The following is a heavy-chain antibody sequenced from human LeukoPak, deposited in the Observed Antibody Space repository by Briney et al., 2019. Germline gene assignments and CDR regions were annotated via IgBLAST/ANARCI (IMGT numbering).Heavy chain of an antibody. J-gene: IGHJ4*02. CDR2: IYHSGST. V-gene: IGHV4-38-2*02. Sequence: SETLSLTCTVSGYSISSGYYWGWIRQPPGKGLEWIGSIYHSGSTYYNPSLKSRVTISVDTSKNQFSLKLTSVTAADTAVYYCARDRYDSSGYYGQQFYFDYWGQGTRVTVSS. CDR1: GYSISSGYY. D-gene: IGHD3-22*01. CDR3: ARDRYDSSGYYGQQFYFDY.